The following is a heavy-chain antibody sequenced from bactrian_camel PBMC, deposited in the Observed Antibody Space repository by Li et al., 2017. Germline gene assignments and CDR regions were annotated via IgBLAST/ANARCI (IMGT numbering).Heavy chain of an antibody. V-gene: IGHV3S40*01. Sequence: VQLVESGGDSVQTGGSLRLSCRATGSPGTAFGTYCLGWFRQAPGKEREGVAAIYTRGGSTYYDNSVKGRFTISQDNAKNTVYLQMNSLKPEDTAMYYCAADAPCFWYNTIASLSFGFWGQGTQVTVS. CDR1: GSPGTAFGTYC. J-gene: IGHJ6*01. CDR2: IYTRGGST. CDR3: AADAPCFWYNTIASLSFGF. D-gene: IGHD1*01.